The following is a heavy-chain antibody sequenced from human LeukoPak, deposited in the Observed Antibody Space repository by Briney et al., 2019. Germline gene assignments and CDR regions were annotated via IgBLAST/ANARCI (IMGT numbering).Heavy chain of an antibody. CDR2: IYHSGST. CDR1: GGSISSGGYS. J-gene: IGHJ4*02. D-gene: IGHD3-16*01. CDR3: TSGGVSLDY. Sequence: SETLSLTCAVSGGSISSGGYSWSWIRQPPGKGLEWIGYIYHSGSTYYNPSLKSRVTISVDRSKNQFSLKLSSVTAADTAVYYCTSGGVSLDYWGQGTLVTVSS. V-gene: IGHV4-30-2*01.